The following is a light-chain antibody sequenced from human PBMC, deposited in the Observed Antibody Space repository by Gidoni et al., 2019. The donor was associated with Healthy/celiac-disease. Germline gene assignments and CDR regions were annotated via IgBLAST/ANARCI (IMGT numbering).Light chain of an antibody. CDR1: QLGDKY. CDR3: QAWDSSTVV. V-gene: IGLV3-1*01. CDR2: QDS. Sequence: SYALTQPPSVSVSPGQTASITCSGDQLGDKYACWYQQKPGQSPMLVIYQDSKRPSGIPERFSGSNSGNTATLTISGTQAMDEADYYCQAWDSSTVVFGGGTKLTVL. J-gene: IGLJ2*01.